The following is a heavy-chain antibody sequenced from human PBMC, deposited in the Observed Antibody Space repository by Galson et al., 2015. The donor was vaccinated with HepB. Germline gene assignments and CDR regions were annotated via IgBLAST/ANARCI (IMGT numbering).Heavy chain of an antibody. Sequence: SLRLSCAASGFILSSYGMHWVRQAPGKGLEWVGHIKRKSDGGTADYAATVKGRFSISRDDSKNTLFLQMNNLKTEDTAVYFCSTDGYSWGQGTRVTVSS. D-gene: IGHD6-25*01. CDR1: GFILSSYG. V-gene: IGHV3-15*01. CDR2: IKRKSDGGTA. J-gene: IGHJ3*02. CDR3: STDGYS.